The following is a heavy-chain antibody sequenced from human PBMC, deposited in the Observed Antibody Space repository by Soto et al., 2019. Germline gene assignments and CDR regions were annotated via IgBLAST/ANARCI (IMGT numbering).Heavy chain of an antibody. CDR1: GGSISSYY. D-gene: IGHD2-2*01. CDR2: IYYSGST. CDR3: ARAVLPATAPFDY. Sequence: QVQLQESGPRLVKPSETLSLTCIVSGGSISSYYWSWIRQPPGKGLEWLGYIYYSGSTNYNPSLKCRVTISVDTSKNQFSLKLSSVTAADTAVYYCARAVLPATAPFDYWGQGTLVTVSS. V-gene: IGHV4-59*01. J-gene: IGHJ4*02.